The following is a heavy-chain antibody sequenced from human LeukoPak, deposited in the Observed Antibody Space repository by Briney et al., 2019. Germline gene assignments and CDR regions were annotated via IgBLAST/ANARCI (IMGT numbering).Heavy chain of an antibody. Sequence: GGSLRLSCAASGFTFSSYAMHWVRQAPGKGLEWVAVISYDGSNKYYADSVKGRFTISRDNSKNTLYLQMNSPRAEDTSVYYCAKGSKEVLFTRDHHMDVWGKGTTVTMSS. J-gene: IGHJ6*03. CDR3: AKGSKEVLFTRDHHMDV. CDR1: GFTFSSYA. V-gene: IGHV3-30*04. CDR2: ISYDGSNK. D-gene: IGHD3-3*01.